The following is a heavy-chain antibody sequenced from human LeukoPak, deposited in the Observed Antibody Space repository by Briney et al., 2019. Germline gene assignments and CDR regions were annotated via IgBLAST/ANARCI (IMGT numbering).Heavy chain of an antibody. J-gene: IGHJ4*02. V-gene: IGHV3-48*04. Sequence: GGSLRLSCVASGFTFSTYTFNWVRQAPGKDLEWLSYISSGGLTIFYADSVKGRFTISRDNTKNSIYLDKTNLKAEDTAVYYCARDFDYGDYIDFWGQGTLVAVSS. D-gene: IGHD4/OR15-4a*01. CDR2: ISSGGLTI. CDR3: ARDFDYGDYIDF. CDR1: GFTFSTYT.